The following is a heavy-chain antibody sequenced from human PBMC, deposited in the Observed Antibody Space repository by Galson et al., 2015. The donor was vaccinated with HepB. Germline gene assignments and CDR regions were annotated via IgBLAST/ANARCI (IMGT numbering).Heavy chain of an antibody. CDR3: AKGISSLGYYFDY. Sequence: SLRLSCAASGFTFSSYAMSWVRQAPGKGLEWVSAISGSGGSTYYADSVKGRFTISRDNSKNTLYLQMNSLRAEDTAVYYCAKGISSLGYYFDYWGQGTLVTVSS. D-gene: IGHD3-16*01. CDR2: ISGSGGST. V-gene: IGHV3-23*01. J-gene: IGHJ4*02. CDR1: GFTFSSYA.